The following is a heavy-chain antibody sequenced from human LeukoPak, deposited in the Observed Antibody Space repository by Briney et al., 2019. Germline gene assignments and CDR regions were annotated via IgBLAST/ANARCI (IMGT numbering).Heavy chain of an antibody. CDR1: GYPFTTYE. V-gene: IGHV1-8*01. D-gene: IGHD1-14*01. CDR2: VHPDTGYA. J-gene: IGHJ5*02. Sequence: ASVKVSCRTSGYPFTTYEINWVRQAAGQGLEWMGWVHPDTGYADYAQKFQGRVTMTSDTSISTAYMELSSLRSDDTAVYFCARGPRNDPWGQGTLVTVSS. CDR3: ARGPRNDP.